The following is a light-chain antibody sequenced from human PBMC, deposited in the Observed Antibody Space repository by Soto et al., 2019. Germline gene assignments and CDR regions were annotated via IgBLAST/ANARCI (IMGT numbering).Light chain of an antibody. J-gene: IGKJ2*01. Sequence: ENVLTQSPGSLSLSPGERAALSCRASQSVTNNYLAWYQQKPGQAPRLLIYGASSRATGIPDRFSGSGSATDFTLTISRVEPEDFAIYYCQQYVAPPPSTFVQGTRLEIK. CDR3: QQYVAPPPST. CDR2: GAS. V-gene: IGKV3-20*01. CDR1: QSVTNNY.